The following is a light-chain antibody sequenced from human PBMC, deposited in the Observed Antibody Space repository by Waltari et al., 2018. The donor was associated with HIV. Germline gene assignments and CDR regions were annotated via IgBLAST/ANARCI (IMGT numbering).Light chain of an antibody. CDR3: GTWDSGLSVVV. V-gene: IGLV1-51*01. CDR1: RPNIGNNY. CDR2: DNK. J-gene: IGLJ2*01. Sequence: QSVLTQPPSVSAAPGQTVTITCTGTRPNIGNNYVSWYQHLPGTAPQLLIYDNKKRPSGIPDRFSASKSGTSATLDITGLQTGDEADYYCGTWDSGLSVVVFGEGTKLTVL.